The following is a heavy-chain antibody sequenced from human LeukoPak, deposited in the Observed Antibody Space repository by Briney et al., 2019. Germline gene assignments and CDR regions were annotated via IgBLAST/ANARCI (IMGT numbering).Heavy chain of an antibody. CDR3: VRDAAYSAFNM. V-gene: IGHV3-48*02. D-gene: IGHD4-11*01. Sequence: PGGSLRLSCAASGFAFNTYSMNWVRQAPGKGLEWVSSITSSSTTIYYADPVKGRFTISRDNAKNSLYLQMNSPRDEDTAVYYCVRDAAYSAFNMWGQGTMVTVSS. CDR1: GFAFNTYS. CDR2: ITSSSTTI. J-gene: IGHJ3*02.